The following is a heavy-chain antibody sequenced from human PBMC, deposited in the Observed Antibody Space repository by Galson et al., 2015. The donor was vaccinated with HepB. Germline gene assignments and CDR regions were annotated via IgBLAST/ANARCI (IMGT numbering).Heavy chain of an antibody. CDR2: ISGSGDST. CDR1: GFTFSSYA. V-gene: IGHV3-23*01. Sequence: SLRLSCAASGFTFSSYAMSWVRQAPRKGLEWVSGISGSGDSTYYADSVKGRFTISRDNSKNTPYLQMNSLRAEDTAVYYCAKRKGADYYYYGLDVWGQGTTVTVSS. D-gene: IGHD3-16*01. J-gene: IGHJ6*02. CDR3: AKRKGADYYYYGLDV.